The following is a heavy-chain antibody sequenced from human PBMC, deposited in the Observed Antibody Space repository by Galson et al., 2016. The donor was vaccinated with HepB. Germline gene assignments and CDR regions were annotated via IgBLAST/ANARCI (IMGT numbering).Heavy chain of an antibody. J-gene: IGHJ6*02. Sequence: SLRLSCAASGLSFTKYDMHWVRQATGKGLEWVAAIGTTGDTYYSGSVKGRFTIPRDNGKNSLYLQMTTLRAEDTAVYYCAKAATPVFYYHGMDVWGQGTTGTVSS. V-gene: IGHV3-13*01. CDR3: AKAATPVFYYHGMDV. CDR2: IGTTGDT. CDR1: GLSFTKYD.